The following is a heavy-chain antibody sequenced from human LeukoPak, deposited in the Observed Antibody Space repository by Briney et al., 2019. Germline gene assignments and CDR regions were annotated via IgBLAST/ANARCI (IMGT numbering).Heavy chain of an antibody. D-gene: IGHD2-15*01. J-gene: IGHJ3*02. CDR2: FDPEDGET. CDR3: ATDAVVAATDAFDI. CDR1: GYTLTELS. Sequence: GASVKVSCKVSGYTLTELSLHWVRQAPGRGLEWMGGFDPEDGETIYAQKFQGRVTMTEDTSTDTAYMELSSLRSEDTAVYYCATDAVVAATDAFDIWGQGTMVTVSS. V-gene: IGHV1-24*01.